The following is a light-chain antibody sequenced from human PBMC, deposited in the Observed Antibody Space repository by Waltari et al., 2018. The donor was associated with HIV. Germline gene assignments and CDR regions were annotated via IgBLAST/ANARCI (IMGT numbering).Light chain of an antibody. CDR3: QQYGTSQIT. CDR2: GAS. Sequence: EIVLTQSPGTLSLSPGERATLSCRASQTVTNTYLTWFQHKPGQAPRLLIYGASSRATGIPDRFSGSGSGTDFTLTISRLEPEDFAVYYCQQYGTSQITFGGGTKVEIK. CDR1: QTVTNTY. V-gene: IGKV3-20*01. J-gene: IGKJ4*01.